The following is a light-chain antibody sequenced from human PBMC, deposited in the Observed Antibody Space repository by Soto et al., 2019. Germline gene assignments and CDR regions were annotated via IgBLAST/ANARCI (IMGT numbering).Light chain of an antibody. CDR2: DAS. V-gene: IGKV1-12*01. J-gene: IGKJ1*01. CDR3: QQYYSYPPT. CDR1: QGISSW. Sequence: IQMTQSPSSVSASVGDRVTITCRASQGISSWLAWYQQKPGKAPKLLISDASTLQSGVPSRFSGSGSGTDFTLTISCLQSEDFATYYCQQYYSYPPTFGQGTKVDIK.